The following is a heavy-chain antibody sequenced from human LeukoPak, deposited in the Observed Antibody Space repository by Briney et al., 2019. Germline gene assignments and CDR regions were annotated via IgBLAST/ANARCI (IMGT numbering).Heavy chain of an antibody. D-gene: IGHD3-10*01. V-gene: IGHV4-59*01. J-gene: IGHJ5*02. CDR1: GGSISGYY. CDR3: ARDAGVGWFDP. Sequence: PSETLSLTCTVSGGSISGYYWSWIRQPPGKGLEWIGYIYYSGSTNYNPSLKSRVTISVDTSKNQFSLKLSSVTAAGTAVYYCARDAGVGWFDPWGQGTLVTVSS. CDR2: IYYSGST.